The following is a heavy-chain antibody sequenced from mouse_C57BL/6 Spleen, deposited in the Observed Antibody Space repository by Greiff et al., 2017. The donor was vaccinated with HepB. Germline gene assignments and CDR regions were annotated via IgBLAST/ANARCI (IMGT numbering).Heavy chain of an antibody. CDR1: GFTFSSYA. V-gene: IGHV5-4*01. CDR3: ARDRWGYGY. CDR2: ISDGGSYT. Sequence: EVKVEESGGGLVKPGGSLKLSCAASGFTFSSYAMSWVRQTPEKRLEWVATISDGGSYTYYPDNVKGRFTISRDNAKNNLYLQMSHLKSEDTAMYYCARDRWGYGYWGQGTTLTVSS. D-gene: IGHD2-2*01. J-gene: IGHJ2*01.